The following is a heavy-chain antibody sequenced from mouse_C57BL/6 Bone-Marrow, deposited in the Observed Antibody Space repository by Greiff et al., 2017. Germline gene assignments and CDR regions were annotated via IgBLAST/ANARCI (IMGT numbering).Heavy chain of an antibody. D-gene: IGHD1-3*01. CDR1: GFNIKDDY. CDR2: IDPENGDS. Sequence: VQLQQSGAELVRPGASVKLSCTASGFNIKDDYMHWVKQRPEQGLEWIGWIDPENGDSEYASKFHGKAPITADTSSNAAYLQLSSLTTEDTAVYYCTTEVYWGQGTTLTVSS. V-gene: IGHV14-4*01. J-gene: IGHJ2*01. CDR3: TTEVY.